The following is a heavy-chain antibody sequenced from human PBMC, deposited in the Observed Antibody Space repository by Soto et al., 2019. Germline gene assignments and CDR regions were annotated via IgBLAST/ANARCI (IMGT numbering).Heavy chain of an antibody. CDR2: LNTYNGNT. CDR1: GYTFNSYG. CDR3: ARGYCSSTSCYVPYYYYYMDV. J-gene: IGHJ6*03. V-gene: IGHV1-18*01. Sequence: ASVKVSCKASGYTFNSYGISWVRQAPGQGLEWMGWLNTYNGNTNYAQKFQGRVTMTTDTSTSTAYMELRSLRSDDTAVYYCARGYCSSTSCYVPYYYYYMDVWGKGTTVTVSS. D-gene: IGHD2-2*01.